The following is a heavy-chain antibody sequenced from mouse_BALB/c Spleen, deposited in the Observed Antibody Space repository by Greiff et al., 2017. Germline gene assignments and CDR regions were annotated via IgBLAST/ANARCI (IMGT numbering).Heavy chain of an antibody. J-gene: IGHJ2*01. CDR1: GYTFTDYY. CDR3: AREAYDGYYAIDY. CDR2: IYPGSGNT. D-gene: IGHD2-3*01. V-gene: IGHV1-84*02. Sequence: QVQLQQSGPELVKPGASVKISCKASGYTFTDYYINWVKQKPGQGLEWIGCIYPGSGNTKYNEKFKGKATLTVDTSSSTAYMQLSSLTSEDTAVYVCAREAYDGYYAIDYWGQGTTLTVSS.